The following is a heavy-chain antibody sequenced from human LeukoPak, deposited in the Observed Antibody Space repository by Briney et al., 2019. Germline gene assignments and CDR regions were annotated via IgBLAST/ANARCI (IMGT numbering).Heavy chain of an antibody. Sequence: PSETLSLTCTVSGGSISSYYWSWIRQPPGKGLEWIGYIYYSGSTNYNPSLKSRVTISVDTSKNQFSLKLSSVTAADTAVYYCARKGDYYGSGSYSFDYWGQGTLVTVSS. V-gene: IGHV4-59*01. CDR3: ARKGDYYGSGSYSFDY. CDR1: GGSISSYY. CDR2: IYYSGST. D-gene: IGHD3-10*01. J-gene: IGHJ4*02.